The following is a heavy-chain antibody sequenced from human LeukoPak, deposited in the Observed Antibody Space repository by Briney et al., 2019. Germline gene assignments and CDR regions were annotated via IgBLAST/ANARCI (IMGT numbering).Heavy chain of an antibody. CDR2: ISSGRNLK. Sequence: GGSLRLSCAASGFTFSNYNMNWVRQAPGKGLEWVSSISSGRNLKYYAHSVNGRFTISRHNAKNSLYLQMNSLRAEDTAVYYCTSGGLSCSGGTCYSWGQGTLVTVSS. V-gene: IGHV3-21*01. D-gene: IGHD2-15*01. CDR1: GFTFSNYN. J-gene: IGHJ4*02. CDR3: TSGGLSCSGGTCYS.